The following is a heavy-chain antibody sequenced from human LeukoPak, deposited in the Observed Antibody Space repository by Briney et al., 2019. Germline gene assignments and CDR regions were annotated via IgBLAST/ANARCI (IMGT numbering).Heavy chain of an antibody. CDR2: ISISGSTK. CDR1: GISLSSFE. J-gene: IGHJ4*02. CDR3: AREPGSSSWLDY. D-gene: IGHD6-13*01. Sequence: GGSLRLSCAASGISLSSFEMNWVRQAPGKGLGWVSYISISGSTKYYADSVRGRFTISRDTAKNSLYLQMNSLRAEDTAMYYCAREPGSSSWLDYWGQGTLVTVSS. V-gene: IGHV3-48*03.